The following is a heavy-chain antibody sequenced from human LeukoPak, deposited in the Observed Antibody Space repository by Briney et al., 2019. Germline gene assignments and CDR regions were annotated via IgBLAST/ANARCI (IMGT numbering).Heavy chain of an antibody. J-gene: IGHJ6*03. D-gene: IGHD2/OR15-2a*01. CDR2: IYYSGST. Sequence: PSETLSLTCTVSGGSISSYYWSWIRQSPGKGLEWIGYIYYSGSTNYNPSLKSRVTISVDTSKNQFSLKLSSVTAADTAVYYCARVNTYYYYMDVWGKGTTVTISS. CDR1: GGSISSYY. V-gene: IGHV4-59*01. CDR3: ARVNTYYYYMDV.